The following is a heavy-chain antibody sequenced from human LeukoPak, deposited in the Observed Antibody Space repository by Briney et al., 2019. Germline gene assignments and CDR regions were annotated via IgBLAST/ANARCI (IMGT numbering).Heavy chain of an antibody. Sequence: PSETLSLTCTASGGSISSSSYYWGWTRQPPGKGLEWIGSISYSGSTYYNPSLKSRVTLSVDTSKNQFSLKLSSVTAADTAVYFCARGPYSYDSSGAFDIWGQGTMVTVSS. D-gene: IGHD3-22*01. V-gene: IGHV4-39*01. CDR1: GGSISSSSYY. CDR2: ISYSGST. J-gene: IGHJ3*02. CDR3: ARGPYSYDSSGAFDI.